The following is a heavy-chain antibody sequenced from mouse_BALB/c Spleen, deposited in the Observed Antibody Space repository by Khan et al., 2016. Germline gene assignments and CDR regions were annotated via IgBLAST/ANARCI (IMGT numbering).Heavy chain of an antibody. CDR3: AINWDEEDY. J-gene: IGHJ3*01. V-gene: IGHV3-2*02. CDR1: GYSITSDYA. CDR2: ISYSGST. D-gene: IGHD4-1*02. Sequence: EVKLLESGPGLVKPSQSLSLTCTVTGYSITSDYAWNWIRQFPGNKLEWMGYISYSGSTSYNPSLKSRISITRDTSKNQFFLQWNSVTTEDTATYYCAINWDEEDYWGQGTLVTVSA.